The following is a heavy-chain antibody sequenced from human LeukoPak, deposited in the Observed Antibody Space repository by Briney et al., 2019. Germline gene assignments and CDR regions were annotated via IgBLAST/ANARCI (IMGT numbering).Heavy chain of an antibody. CDR2: IYYSGSA. D-gene: IGHD2-2*01. CDR3: ARYCTSSTCLRSSPAFDI. Sequence: SETLSLTCTVSGGSVSSYYWNWIRQPPGKGLEWIGYIYYSGSAIYSSSLKSRVTISVDTSKNQFSLKLKSMTAADTAVYYCARYCTSSTCLRSSPAFDIWGQGTMVTVSS. CDR1: GGSVSSYY. J-gene: IGHJ3*02. V-gene: IGHV4-59*08.